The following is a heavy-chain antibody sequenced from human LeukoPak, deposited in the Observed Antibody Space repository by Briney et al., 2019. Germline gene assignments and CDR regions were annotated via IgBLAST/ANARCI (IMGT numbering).Heavy chain of an antibody. CDR1: GFTVSSNY. J-gene: IGHJ5*02. Sequence: GGSLRLSCAASGFTVSSNYMSWVRQAPGKGLEWVSVIYSGGSTYYADSVKGRFTISRDNSKNTLYLQMNSLRAEDTAVYYCAPKPRPGWFDPWGQGTLVIVSS. V-gene: IGHV3-66*01. CDR3: APKPRPGWFDP. CDR2: IYSGGST.